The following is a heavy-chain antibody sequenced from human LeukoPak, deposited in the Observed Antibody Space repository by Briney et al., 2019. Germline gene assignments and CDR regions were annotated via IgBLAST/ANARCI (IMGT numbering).Heavy chain of an antibody. D-gene: IGHD1-26*01. CDR1: GYTSTGYY. Sequence: VKVPCTPSGYTSTGYYMHWVRQAPGGGREWVGWIKTNSGGTNYAQKVQGRVTMTRDTTTSKVYMELGSLRSEGTAVYDCARDGYSGGYWDFDYWGQGTLVTVSS. J-gene: IGHJ4*02. CDR2: IKTNSGGT. CDR3: ARDGYSGGYWDFDY. V-gene: IGHV1-2*02.